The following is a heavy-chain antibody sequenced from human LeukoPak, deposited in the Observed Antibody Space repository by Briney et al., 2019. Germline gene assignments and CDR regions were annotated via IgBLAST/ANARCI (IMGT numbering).Heavy chain of an antibody. V-gene: IGHV4-59*08. D-gene: IGHD6-6*01. J-gene: IGHJ3*02. CDR1: GGSISSYY. CDR3: ARTSPTFEYSSSPGAFDI. Sequence: SETLSLTCTVSGGSISSYYWSWIRQPPGKGLEWIGYIYYSGSTNYNPSLKSRVAISVDTSKNQFSLKLSSVTAADTAVYYCARTSPTFEYSSSPGAFDIWGQGTMVTVSS. CDR2: IYYSGST.